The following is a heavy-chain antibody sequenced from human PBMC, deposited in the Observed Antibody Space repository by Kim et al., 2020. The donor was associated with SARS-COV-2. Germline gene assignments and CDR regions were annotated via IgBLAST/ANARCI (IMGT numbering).Heavy chain of an antibody. CDR2: IWYDGSNK. V-gene: IGHV3-33*06. CDR1: GFTFSSYG. J-gene: IGHJ3*02. D-gene: IGHD4-17*01. Sequence: GGSLRLSCAASGFTFSSYGMHWVRQAPGKGLEWVAVIWYDGSNKYYADSVKGRFTISRDNSKNTLYLQMNSLRAEDTAVYYCAKTHDYGDLDDAFDIWGQGTMVTVSS. CDR3: AKTHDYGDLDDAFDI.